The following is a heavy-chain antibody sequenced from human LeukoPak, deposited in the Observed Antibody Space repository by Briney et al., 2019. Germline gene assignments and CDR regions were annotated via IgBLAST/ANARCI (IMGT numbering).Heavy chain of an antibody. J-gene: IGHJ4*02. CDR3: ARNAGYSDLNY. V-gene: IGHV4-4*02. D-gene: IGHD3-22*01. CDR2: IYRSGAT. Sequence: SETLSLTCTVSGDSFSSNNYWTWVRQPPGKGLEWIGEIYRSGATNYNPSLRSRVTASLGKSKNQFSLRLNSVTAADTAIYYCARNAGYSDLNYWGQGVLVTVSS. CDR1: GDSFSSNNY.